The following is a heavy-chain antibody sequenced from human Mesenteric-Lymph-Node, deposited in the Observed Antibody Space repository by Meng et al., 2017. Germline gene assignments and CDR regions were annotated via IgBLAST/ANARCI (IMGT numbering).Heavy chain of an antibody. CDR1: GFTFSSYG. CDR3: AKEGGPRRPFDY. CDR2: ISASGYNT. Sequence: GESLKISCAASGFTFSSYGMGWVRQAPGKGLEYVSAISASGYNTYYADSVKGRFTISRDNSMNTLYLQMNSLRAEDTAVYFCAKEGGPRRPFDYWGQGTLVTRLL. J-gene: IGHJ4*02. V-gene: IGHV3-23*01. D-gene: IGHD1-14*01.